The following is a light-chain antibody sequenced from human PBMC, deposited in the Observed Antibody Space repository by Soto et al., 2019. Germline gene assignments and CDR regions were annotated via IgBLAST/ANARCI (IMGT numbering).Light chain of an antibody. Sequence: EVLMTQSPDTLSLSPGERASLSCRASQSVGINLAWYQQKLGQAPSLLIYGASSRATGIPDRFSGSGSGTDFTLTISRLEPEDFAVYYCQLHGRPRTFGQGTKVDIK. CDR1: QSVGIN. V-gene: IGKV3-20*01. CDR3: QLHGRPRT. J-gene: IGKJ1*01. CDR2: GAS.